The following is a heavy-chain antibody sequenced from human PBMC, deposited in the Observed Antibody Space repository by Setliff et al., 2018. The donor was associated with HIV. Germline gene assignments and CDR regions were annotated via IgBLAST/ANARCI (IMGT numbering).Heavy chain of an antibody. CDR2: IIPIFGTA. CDR1: GYTFTSYG. J-gene: IGHJ6*02. V-gene: IGHV1-69*13. CDR3: ARGYSSSSSYYYGMDY. Sequence: ASVKVSCKASGYTFTSYGISWVRQAPGQGLEWMGGIIPIFGTANYAQKFQGRVTITADESTSTAYMEVRSLRSDDTAVYYCARGYSSSSSYYYGMDYWGHGTLVTVSS. D-gene: IGHD6-6*01.